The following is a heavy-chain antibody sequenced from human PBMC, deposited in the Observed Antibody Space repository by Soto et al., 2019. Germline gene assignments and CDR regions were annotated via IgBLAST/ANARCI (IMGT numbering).Heavy chain of an antibody. CDR1: GFTFSSYA. CDR3: ARGLPHYYYYGMDV. Sequence: QVQLVESGGGVVQPGRSLRLSCAASGFTFSSYAMHWVRQAPGKGLEWVAVISYDGSNKCYADSVKGRFTISRDNSKNTLYLQMNSLRAEDTAVYYCARGLPHYYYYGMDVWGQGTTVTVSS. J-gene: IGHJ6*02. V-gene: IGHV3-30-3*01. D-gene: IGHD5-12*01. CDR2: ISYDGSNK.